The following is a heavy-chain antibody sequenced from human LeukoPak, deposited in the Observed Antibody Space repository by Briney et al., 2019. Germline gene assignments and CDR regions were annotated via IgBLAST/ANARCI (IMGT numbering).Heavy chain of an antibody. CDR3: AGRGENPWAFDI. CDR1: GGTFSSYA. J-gene: IGHJ3*02. D-gene: IGHD3-16*01. Sequence: ASVKVSCKASGGTFSSYAISWVRQAPGRGLEWMGWINPNSGATNYAQKFQGRVTMTRDMSTSTAYMELSSLRSDDTAVYYCAGRGENPWAFDIWGQGTMVTVSS. V-gene: IGHV1-2*02. CDR2: INPNSGAT.